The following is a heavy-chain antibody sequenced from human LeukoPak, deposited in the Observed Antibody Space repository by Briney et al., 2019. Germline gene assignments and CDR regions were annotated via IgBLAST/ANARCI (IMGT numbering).Heavy chain of an antibody. D-gene: IGHD3-10*01. CDR2: MSGGGGSR. J-gene: IGHJ4*02. CDR3: ANLWFGELSQAIDY. V-gene: IGHV3-23*01. CDR1: GVTLSSYA. Sequence: GGSLRLSCAAAGVTLSSYARSWVRQAPGKGLEWGSAMSGGGGSRYYADAVKGRFTISRDTSKKTLYLQMNRLRAEKTVVYYCANLWFGELSQAIDYWGQGTLVSVSS.